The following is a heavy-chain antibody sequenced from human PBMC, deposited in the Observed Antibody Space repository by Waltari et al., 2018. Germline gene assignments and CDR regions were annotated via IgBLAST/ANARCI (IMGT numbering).Heavy chain of an antibody. CDR2: INHSGST. Sequence: QVQLQQWGAGLLNPSETLSLTCAVYGGSFSDYYWIWIRHPPGKGLEWIGEINHSGSTNYNPSLKSRVTISVDTSKNQFSLKLTSVTAADTAVYYCARGRVRASIAVAGAFDYWGQGTLVTVSS. CDR3: ARGRVRASIAVAGAFDY. J-gene: IGHJ4*02. CDR1: GGSFSDYY. D-gene: IGHD6-19*01. V-gene: IGHV4-34*01.